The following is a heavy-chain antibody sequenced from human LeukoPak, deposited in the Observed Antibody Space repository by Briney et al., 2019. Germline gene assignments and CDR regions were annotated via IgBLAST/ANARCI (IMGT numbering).Heavy chain of an antibody. CDR2: ISWNSGCI. J-gene: IGHJ3*02. Sequence: PEGSLRLSCAASGFTFDDYAMHWVRQAPGKGLEWVSGISWNSGCIGYADSVKGRFTISRDNAKNSLYLQMNSLRAEDTALYYCAKGMDEAFDIWGQGTMVTVSS. D-gene: IGHD3/OR15-3a*01. CDR3: AKGMDEAFDI. CDR1: GFTFDDYA. V-gene: IGHV3-9*01.